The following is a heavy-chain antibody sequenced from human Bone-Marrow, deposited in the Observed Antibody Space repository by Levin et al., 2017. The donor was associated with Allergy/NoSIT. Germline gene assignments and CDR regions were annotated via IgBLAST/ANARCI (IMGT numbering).Heavy chain of an antibody. CDR3: AKTDTIAVLGKSYYYGMDV. V-gene: IGHV3-30*04. J-gene: IGHJ6*02. D-gene: IGHD2-15*01. CDR1: VLPFSSCA. CDR2: ISQNGSNQ. Sequence: GGSLRLSCTASVLPFSSCAMTWVRQAPGQGLEWMALISQNGSNQFYADSVRGRFTISRDNTKNTLYLQMNSLRLEDTAVYYCAKTDTIAVLGKSYYYGMDVWGQGATVTVSS.